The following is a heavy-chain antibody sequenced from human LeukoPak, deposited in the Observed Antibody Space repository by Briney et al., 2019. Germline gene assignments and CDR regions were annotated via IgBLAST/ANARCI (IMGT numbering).Heavy chain of an antibody. Sequence: SETLSLTCAVYGGSFSGYYWSWIRQPPGKGLEWIGEINHSGSTNYNPPLTSRVTISVDTSKNQYSLKLSSVTAADTAVYYCAGGGYYYGSGSYYTDYWGQGTLVTVSS. CDR1: GGSFSGYY. J-gene: IGHJ4*02. D-gene: IGHD3-10*01. CDR2: INHSGST. V-gene: IGHV4-34*01. CDR3: AGGGYYYGSGSYYTDY.